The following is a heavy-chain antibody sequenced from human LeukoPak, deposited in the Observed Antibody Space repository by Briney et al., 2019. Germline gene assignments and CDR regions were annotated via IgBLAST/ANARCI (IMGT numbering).Heavy chain of an antibody. CDR2: ITAGVIST. CDR1: GFTFSSYV. J-gene: IGHJ4*02. V-gene: IGHV3-23*01. D-gene: IGHD2-2*01. CDR3: ATVVVPAAISSYYFDY. Sequence: PGGSLRLSCAASGFTFSSYVMSWVRQAPGKGLEWVSAITAGVISTYYADSVKGRFTISRDNSKSTVYLQMNSLRAEDTAVYYCATVVVPAAISSYYFDYWGQGTLVTVSS.